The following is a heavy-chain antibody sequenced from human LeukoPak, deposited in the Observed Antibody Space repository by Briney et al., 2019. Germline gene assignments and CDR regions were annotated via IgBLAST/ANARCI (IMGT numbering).Heavy chain of an antibody. J-gene: IGHJ4*02. CDR1: GGSISSDYY. CDR2: MFYNGPT. Sequence: PSETLSLTCAVSGGSISSDYYWGWIRQPPGKGLEFVGSMFYNGPTHYNPSLKSRITMSVDTSNNQFSLTLGSMTAADTAVYYCASRIQRHERGAFFDYWGQGTLVTVSS. D-gene: IGHD1-1*01. V-gene: IGHV4-39*01. CDR3: ASRIQRHERGAFFDY.